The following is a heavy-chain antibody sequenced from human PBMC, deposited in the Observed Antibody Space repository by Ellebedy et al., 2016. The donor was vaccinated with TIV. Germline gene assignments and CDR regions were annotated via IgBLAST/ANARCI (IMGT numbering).Heavy chain of an antibody. CDR1: GYSFTSYW. Sequence: GESLKISCKGSGYSFTSYWIGWVRQMPGKGLEWMGIIYPGDSDTRYSPSFQGQVTISADKSISTAYLQWSRVRASDTAMYYCARSPRGRSGYYYFDYWGQGTLVTVSS. J-gene: IGHJ4*02. D-gene: IGHD5-12*01. CDR3: ARSPRGRSGYYYFDY. V-gene: IGHV5-51*01. CDR2: IYPGDSDT.